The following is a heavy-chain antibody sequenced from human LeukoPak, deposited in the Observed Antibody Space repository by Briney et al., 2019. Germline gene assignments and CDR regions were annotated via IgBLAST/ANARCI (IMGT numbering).Heavy chain of an antibody. CDR2: IIPIFGTA. V-gene: IGHV1-69*05. Sequence: GASVKVSCKASGYTFTSYDINWVRQAPGQGLEWMGRIIPIFGTANYAQKFQGRVTITTDESTSTAYMELSSLRSEDTAVYYCARVATQIHNAFDIWGQGTMVTVSS. CDR1: GYTFTSYD. J-gene: IGHJ3*02. CDR3: ARVATQIHNAFDI. D-gene: IGHD2-15*01.